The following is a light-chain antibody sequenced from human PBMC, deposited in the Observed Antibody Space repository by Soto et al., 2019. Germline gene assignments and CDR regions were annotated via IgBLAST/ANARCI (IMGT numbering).Light chain of an antibody. Sequence: EIVMTQSPATLSVSPGERATLSCRASQSVSSNLAWYQQKPGQAPRLLIYGASTRATGIPARFSGSGSGTEFPLTISSLQSEDFAVYYCQQYNNWPGFGPGTKVDIK. V-gene: IGKV3-15*01. CDR1: QSVSSN. J-gene: IGKJ3*01. CDR3: QQYNNWPG. CDR2: GAS.